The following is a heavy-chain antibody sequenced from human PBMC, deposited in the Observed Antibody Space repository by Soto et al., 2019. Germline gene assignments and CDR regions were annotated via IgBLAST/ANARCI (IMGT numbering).Heavy chain of an antibody. CDR1: GGSFRGYY. Sequence: SEPMSLTCTVYGGSFRGYYWSWIRQPPGKGLEWIGEINHSGSTNYNPSLKSRVTISVDTSKNQFSLKLSSVTAADTAVYYCARGAHPYSSGWYRRGGYNWFDPWGQGTPVTVSS. V-gene: IGHV4-34*01. D-gene: IGHD6-19*01. CDR2: INHSGST. CDR3: ARGAHPYSSGWYRRGGYNWFDP. J-gene: IGHJ5*02.